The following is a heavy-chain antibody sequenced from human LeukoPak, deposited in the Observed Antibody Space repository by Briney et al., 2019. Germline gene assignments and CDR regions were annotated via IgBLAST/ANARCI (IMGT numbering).Heavy chain of an antibody. CDR2: IYSGGST. J-gene: IGHJ6*02. Sequence: GGSLRLSCAASGVTVSSNYMSWVRQAPGKGLEWVSVIYSGGSTYYADSVRGRFTISRDNSKNMLYLQMNSLRAGDTAVYYCARDPFDYYSNYGYYYGMDVWGQGTTVTVSS. CDR1: GVTVSSNY. D-gene: IGHD4-11*01. V-gene: IGHV3-53*01. CDR3: ARDPFDYYSNYGYYYGMDV.